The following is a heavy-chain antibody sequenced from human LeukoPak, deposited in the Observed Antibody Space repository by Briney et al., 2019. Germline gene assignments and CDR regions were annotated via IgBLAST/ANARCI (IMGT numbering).Heavy chain of an antibody. CDR1: GGSISSYY. CDR2: LHHSGTN. J-gene: IGHJ4*02. Sequence: SETLSLTCTVSGGSISSYYWSWIRQPPGKGLEWIGSLHHSGTNSYNPSLKNRVTMSVDTSRNELFLSLTSVTAADTAIYYCVSLSILQIVGDPDYWGQGTLVTVSS. CDR3: VSLSILQIVGDPDY. V-gene: IGHV4-59*04. D-gene: IGHD1-26*01.